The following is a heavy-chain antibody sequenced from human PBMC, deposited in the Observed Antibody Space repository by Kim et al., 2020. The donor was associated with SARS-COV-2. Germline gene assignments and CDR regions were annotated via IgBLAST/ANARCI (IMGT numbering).Heavy chain of an antibody. D-gene: IGHD4-4*01. V-gene: IGHV3-23*01. Sequence: GGSLRLSCAASGFTFSSYALSWVRQAPGKGLEWVSRISASGGDTYYADSVQGRFTISRDNSKNALNLEMNSLRAEDTALYYCAKVTTLTAPFYDYWRQGT. CDR3: AKVTTLTAPFYDY. J-gene: IGHJ4*02. CDR2: ISASGGDT. CDR1: GFTFSSYA.